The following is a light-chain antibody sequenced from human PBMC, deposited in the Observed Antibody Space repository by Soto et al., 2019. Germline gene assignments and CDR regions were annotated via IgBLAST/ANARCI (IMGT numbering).Light chain of an antibody. CDR3: QSYDSSLNAFV. CDR1: SSNIGAGFD. J-gene: IGLJ1*01. Sequence: QSALTQPPSVSGAPGQRVTLSCTGSSSNIGAGFDAHWYQQFPGTAPKLLIYGNNNRPSGVPDRFSASKSGTSASLAITGLQAEDEADYYCQSYDSSLNAFVFGTGTKVTVL. V-gene: IGLV1-40*01. CDR2: GNN.